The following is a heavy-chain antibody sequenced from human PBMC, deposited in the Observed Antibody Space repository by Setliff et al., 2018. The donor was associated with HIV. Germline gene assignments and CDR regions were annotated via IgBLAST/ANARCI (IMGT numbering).Heavy chain of an antibody. J-gene: IGHJ4*02. V-gene: IGHV4-34*01. CDR3: ARGRHAGSGAYSGGFYYFDF. CDR1: DGSFSDYY. CDR2: IHHTGSA. Sequence: SSETLSLTCAVSDGSFSDYYWAWIRQAPWKGLEWLGLIHHTGSATYYPSLQSRVAVSVNMPNDQYLLDLTSVTAADTGLYSCARGRHAGSGAYSGGFYYFDFWGQGALVTVSS. D-gene: IGHD3-16*01.